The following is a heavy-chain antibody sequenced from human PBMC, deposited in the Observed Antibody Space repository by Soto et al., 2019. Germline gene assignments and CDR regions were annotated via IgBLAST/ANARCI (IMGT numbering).Heavy chain of an antibody. CDR3: ARVMYYDFWSGYYNPYYYGMDV. CDR2: IYYSGST. J-gene: IGHJ6*02. D-gene: IGHD3-3*01. Sequence: SETLSLTCTVSGGSISSYYWSWIRQPPRKGLEWIGYIYYSGSTNYNPSLKSRVTISVDTSKNQFSLKLSSVTAADTAVYYCARVMYYDFWSGYYNPYYYGMDVWGQGTTVTVSS. CDR1: GGSISSYY. V-gene: IGHV4-59*01.